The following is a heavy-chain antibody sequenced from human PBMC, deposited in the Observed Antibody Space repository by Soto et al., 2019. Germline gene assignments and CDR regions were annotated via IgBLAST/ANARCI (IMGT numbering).Heavy chain of an antibody. CDR2: MNPNSGNT. Sequence: ASVKVSCKASGYTFTSYDINWVRQATGQGPEWMGWMNPNSGNTGYAQKFQGRVTMTRNTSISTAYMELSSLRSEDTAVYYCARGGEPQWLVHYYYYGMDVWGQGTTVTVSS. D-gene: IGHD6-19*01. V-gene: IGHV1-8*01. CDR3: ARGGEPQWLVHYYYYGMDV. CDR1: GYTFTSYD. J-gene: IGHJ6*02.